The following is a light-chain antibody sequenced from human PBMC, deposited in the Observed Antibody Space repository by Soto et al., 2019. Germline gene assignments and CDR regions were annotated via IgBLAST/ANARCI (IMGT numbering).Light chain of an antibody. J-gene: IGKJ1*01. CDR3: QQYNTGGR. Sequence: VVMTQSPATLSVSPGERATLSCRASESVNSNLAWYQQKPGQAPRLLISDASTRATGIPARFSGSGAGTNFPLTISTLQSKDFAVYNGQQYNTGGRFAQGTKVDIK. V-gene: IGKV3-15*01. CDR2: DAS. CDR1: ESVNSN.